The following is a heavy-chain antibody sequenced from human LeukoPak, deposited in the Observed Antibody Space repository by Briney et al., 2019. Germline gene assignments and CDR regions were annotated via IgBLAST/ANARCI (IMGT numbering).Heavy chain of an antibody. Sequence: SETLSLTCTVSGGSISSSSYYWGWIRQPPGKGLEWIGSIYYSGSTYYNPSLKSRVTISVDTSKNQFSLKLSSVTAADTAVYCCARHWKNWYQLLRDAFDIWGQGTMVTVSS. V-gene: IGHV4-39*01. CDR1: GGSISSSSYY. CDR2: IYYSGST. D-gene: IGHD2-2*01. J-gene: IGHJ3*02. CDR3: ARHWKNWYQLLRDAFDI.